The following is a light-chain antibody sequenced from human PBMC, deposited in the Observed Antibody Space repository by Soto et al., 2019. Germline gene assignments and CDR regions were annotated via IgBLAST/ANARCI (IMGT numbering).Light chain of an antibody. Sequence: DIVMTQSPDSLAVSLGERATINCKSSQSVLYSSNNKNYLAWYQQKPGQPPKLLIYWASTRESGVPDRFSGSGFGTDFTLTISSLQAEDGAVYYCQQYYSTRLTFGGGTKVEIK. V-gene: IGKV4-1*01. J-gene: IGKJ4*01. CDR2: WAS. CDR1: QSVLYSSNNKNY. CDR3: QQYYSTRLT.